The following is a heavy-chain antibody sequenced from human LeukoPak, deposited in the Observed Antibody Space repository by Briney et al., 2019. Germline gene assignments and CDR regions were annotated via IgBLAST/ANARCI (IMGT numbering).Heavy chain of an antibody. J-gene: IGHJ4*02. Sequence: SETLTLTCTVSGGSINFYYWNWIRQPAGKGLEWIGRIYSTGSTNYSPSLKSRVTMSVDKSKNQFSLNLSSVTAADTAVYYCARGIADPYSFDSWGQGILVTVSS. CDR3: ARGIADPYSFDS. V-gene: IGHV4-4*07. CDR1: GGSINFYY. CDR2: IYSTGST. D-gene: IGHD6-13*01.